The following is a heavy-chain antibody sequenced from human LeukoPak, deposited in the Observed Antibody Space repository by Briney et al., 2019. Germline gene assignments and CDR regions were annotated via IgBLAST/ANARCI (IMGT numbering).Heavy chain of an antibody. Sequence: PGGSLRLSCAASGFTFSSYSMNWVRQAPGKGLEWVSSISSSSSYIYYADSVKGRFTISRDNAKNSLYLQMNSLRAEDTAVYYCARGGYCDSPRCYLVAFDIWGQGTLVTVSS. J-gene: IGHJ3*02. CDR2: ISSSSSYI. CDR1: GFTFSSYS. CDR3: ARGGYCDSPRCYLVAFDI. D-gene: IGHD2-2*01. V-gene: IGHV3-21*01.